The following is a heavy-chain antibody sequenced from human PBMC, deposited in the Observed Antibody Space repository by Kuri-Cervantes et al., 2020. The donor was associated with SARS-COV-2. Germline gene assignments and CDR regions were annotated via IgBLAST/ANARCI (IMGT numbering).Heavy chain of an antibody. CDR2: ISSSSSYI. Sequence: GESLKISCAASGFTFSSYSMNWVRQAPGKGLEWVSSISSSSSYIYYADSVKGRSTISRDNAKNSLYLQMNSLRAEDTAVYYCAREIWGGNLIDYWGQGALVTVSS. V-gene: IGHV3-21*01. CDR3: AREIWGGNLIDY. J-gene: IGHJ4*02. D-gene: IGHD4-23*01. CDR1: GFTFSSYS.